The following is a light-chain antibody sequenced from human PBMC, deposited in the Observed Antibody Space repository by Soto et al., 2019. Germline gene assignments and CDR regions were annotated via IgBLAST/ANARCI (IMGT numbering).Light chain of an antibody. CDR1: QSVSSNY. CDR2: GAS. CDR3: QQYGSSALYS. V-gene: IGKV3-20*01. J-gene: IGKJ2*03. Sequence: EIVLTQSPGTLSLSPGERATLSCRASQSVSSNYLAWFQHKPGQAPRLLIYGASIRATGIPDRFSGSGSGTDFTLTISRVDPEDFAGYYCQQYGSSALYSFGQGNKLEMK.